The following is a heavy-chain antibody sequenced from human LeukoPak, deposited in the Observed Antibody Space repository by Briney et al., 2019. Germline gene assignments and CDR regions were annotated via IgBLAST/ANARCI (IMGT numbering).Heavy chain of an antibody. J-gene: IGHJ4*02. Sequence: SETLSLTCTISCGSIRCYYWSCLRQPAGKGLEGIGRIYISVRTTYHLSLESRVTMSVDTSKNRFSLNLGSVTAADTAVYYCGRGDFGDSDVFRLWGQGTLVSVSS. CDR2: IYISVRT. CDR3: GRGDFGDSDVFRL. CDR1: CGSIRCYY. V-gene: IGHV4-4*07. D-gene: IGHD4-17*01.